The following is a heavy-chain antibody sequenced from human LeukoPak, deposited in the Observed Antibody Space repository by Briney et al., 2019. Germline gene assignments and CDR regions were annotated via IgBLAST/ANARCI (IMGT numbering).Heavy chain of an antibody. CDR1: GYTFTNYA. V-gene: IGHV1-3*04. D-gene: IGHD3-10*01. CDR3: AREGFGSGTNLEVGYFDY. J-gene: IGHJ4*02. Sequence: ASVKVSCKASGYTFTNYAMHWVRQAPGQRLEWMGWINTGGDTAYSQRFQGRVTIISDTSASTAYMDLSNLRSEDTAVYYWAREGFGSGTNLEVGYFDYWGQGSLVTVSS. CDR2: INTGGDT.